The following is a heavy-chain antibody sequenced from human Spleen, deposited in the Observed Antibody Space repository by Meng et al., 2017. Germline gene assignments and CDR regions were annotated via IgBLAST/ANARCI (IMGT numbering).Heavy chain of an antibody. Sequence: QLQQWGPGLLKPSDTLSLTCVVSGGSFSDYYWSWIRQPPGKGLEWIGEINHSGSTNYNPSLESRATISVDTSQNNLSLKLSSVTAADSAVYYCARGPTTMAHDFDYWGQGTLVTVSS. CDR2: INHSGST. CDR1: GGSFSDYY. J-gene: IGHJ4*02. CDR3: ARGPTTMAHDFDY. V-gene: IGHV4-34*01. D-gene: IGHD4-11*01.